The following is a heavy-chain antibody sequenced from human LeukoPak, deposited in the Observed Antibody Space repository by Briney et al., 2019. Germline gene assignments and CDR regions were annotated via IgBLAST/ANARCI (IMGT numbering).Heavy chain of an antibody. D-gene: IGHD6-13*01. V-gene: IGHV4-39*01. CDR2: IYYSGST. CDR3: ARHMGAAAGTHY. Sequence: SETLSLTCTVSGGSISSSSYYWGWIRQPPGKGLEWIGSIYYSGSTYYNPSLKSRVTISVDTSKNQFSLKLSSVTAADTAVYYCARHMGAAAGTHYWGQGTLVPVSS. CDR1: GGSISSSSYY. J-gene: IGHJ4*02.